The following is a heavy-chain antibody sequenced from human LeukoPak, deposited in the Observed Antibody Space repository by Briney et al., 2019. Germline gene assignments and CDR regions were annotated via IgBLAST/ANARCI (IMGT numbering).Heavy chain of an antibody. Sequence: GALRLSCAASGSTFSSYWMSWVRPAPGKGLEWVANIKQDGREKYNVASEKGRFTISRDNAKNSLYLKMNSLRAEDTAVYYCARDEGDSNGGLYYGMDVWGQGTTVTVSS. V-gene: IGHV3-7*01. CDR2: IKQDGREK. CDR1: GSTFSSYW. J-gene: IGHJ6*02. CDR3: ARDEGDSNGGLYYGMDV. D-gene: IGHD2-21*02.